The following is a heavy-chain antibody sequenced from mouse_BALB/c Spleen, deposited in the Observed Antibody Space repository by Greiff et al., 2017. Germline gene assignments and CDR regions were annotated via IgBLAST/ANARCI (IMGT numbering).Heavy chain of an antibody. CDR2: ISYSGST. CDR3: ARDYGNYAMDY. CDR1: GYSITSDYA. D-gene: IGHD2-1*01. J-gene: IGHJ4*01. V-gene: IGHV3-2*02. Sequence: EVQLVESGPGLVKPSQSLSLTCTVTGYSITSDYAWNWIRQFPGNKLEWMGYISYSGSTSYNPSLKSRISITRDTSKNQFFLQLNSVTTEDTATYYCARDYGNYAMDYWGQGTSVTVSS.